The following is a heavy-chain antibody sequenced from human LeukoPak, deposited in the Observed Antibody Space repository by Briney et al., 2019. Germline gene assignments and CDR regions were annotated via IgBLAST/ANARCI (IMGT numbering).Heavy chain of an antibody. CDR2: IKQDGSEK. CDR1: GFTFSSYW. CDR3: ARAINHCSSTSCYSYYYYYMDV. J-gene: IGHJ6*03. D-gene: IGHD2-2*02. Sequence: PGGSLRLSCAASGFTFSSYWMSWVRQAPGKGLEWVDNIKQDGSEKYYVDSVKGRFTISRDNAKNSLYLQMNSLRAEDTAVYYCARAINHCSSTSCYSYYYYYMDVRGKGTTVTVSS. V-gene: IGHV3-7*01.